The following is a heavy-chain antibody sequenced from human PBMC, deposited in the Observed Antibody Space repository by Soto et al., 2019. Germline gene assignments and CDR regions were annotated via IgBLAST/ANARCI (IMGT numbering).Heavy chain of an antibody. D-gene: IGHD3-9*01. V-gene: IGHV1-69*08. CDR3: ARDRDILTGYYNDYFDY. J-gene: IGHJ4*02. CDR1: GGTFSSYT. CDR2: IIPILGIA. Sequence: QVQLVQSGAEVKKPGSSVKVSCKASGGTFSSYTISWVRQAPGQGLEWMGRIIPILGIANYAQKFQGRVTITADKSTSTAYIELNSLRSEATAVYYCARDRDILTGYYNDYFDYWAQGTLVTVSS.